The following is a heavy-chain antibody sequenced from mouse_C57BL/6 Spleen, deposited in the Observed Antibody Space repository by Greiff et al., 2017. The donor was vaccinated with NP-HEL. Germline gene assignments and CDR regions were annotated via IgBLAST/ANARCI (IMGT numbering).Heavy chain of an antibody. CDR3: TRGYSNYEAMDY. CDR2: ISSGGDYI. Sequence: EVKLVESGEGLVKPGGSLKLSCAASGFTFSSYAMSWVRQTPEKRLEWVAYISSGGDYIYYADTVKGRFTISRDNARNTLYLQMSSLKSEDTAMYYCTRGYSNYEAMDYWGQGTSVTVSS. CDR1: GFTFSSYA. V-gene: IGHV5-9-1*02. D-gene: IGHD2-5*01. J-gene: IGHJ4*01.